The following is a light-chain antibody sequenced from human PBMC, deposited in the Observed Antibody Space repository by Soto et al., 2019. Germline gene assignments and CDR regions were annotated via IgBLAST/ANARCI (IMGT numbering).Light chain of an antibody. V-gene: IGKV1-33*01. Sequence: DIQMTQSPSSLSASVGDRVTISCRASQSISTYLNWYQQKPGTAPRLLIYRASTVKTGVPPRFSGSGSGRDFTFTISSLQPEDIATYYCQQYDNLPLTFGGGTKVDIK. CDR2: RAS. CDR3: QQYDNLPLT. J-gene: IGKJ4*01. CDR1: QSISTY.